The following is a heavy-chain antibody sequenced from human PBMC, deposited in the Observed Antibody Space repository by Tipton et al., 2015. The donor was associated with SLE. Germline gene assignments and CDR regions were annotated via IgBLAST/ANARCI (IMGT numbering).Heavy chain of an antibody. CDR2: IYYTGTT. CDR1: GGSIGGSTYY. Sequence: TLSLTCTVSGGSIGGSTYYWGWIRQPPGKGLEWIGSIYYTGTTYYSPSLKSRVTLSVDTSKNQFSLKVNSVTAADTAVYFCARAGDGYNYYYYGMDVWGQGTPVTVSS. V-gene: IGHV4-39*01. J-gene: IGHJ6*02. CDR3: ARAGDGYNYYYYGMDV. D-gene: IGHD5-24*01.